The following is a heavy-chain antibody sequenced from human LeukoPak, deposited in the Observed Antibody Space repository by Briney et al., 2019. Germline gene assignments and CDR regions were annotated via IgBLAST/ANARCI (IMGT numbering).Heavy chain of an antibody. Sequence: PGGSLRLSCAASGFTFSSYSMNWVRQASGKGLEWVSYINTIGSTIYYADSVKGRFTISRDNAKNSLYLQMNSLRAEDTAVYYCARGHYGSDVWGQGTTVTVSS. CDR3: ARGHYGSDV. CDR2: INTIGSTI. CDR1: GFTFSSYS. J-gene: IGHJ6*02. D-gene: IGHD3-10*01. V-gene: IGHV3-48*04.